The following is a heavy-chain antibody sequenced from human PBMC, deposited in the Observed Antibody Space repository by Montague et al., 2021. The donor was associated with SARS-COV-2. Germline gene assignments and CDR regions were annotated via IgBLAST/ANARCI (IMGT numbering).Heavy chain of an antibody. CDR1: GDSVSRNGVA. V-gene: IGHV6-1*01. CDR2: TYYTSRWHN. J-gene: IGHJ4*01. Sequence: CAISGDSVSRNGVAWTWIRQSPSRRLEYLGRTYYTSRWHNDQAPSVKGRLTVNPDTSKNQFSLHLNSVTPEDTAVYYCARDGDGWEVPFDFWSQGTLVTVSS. D-gene: IGHD1-26*01. CDR3: ARDGDGWEVPFDF.